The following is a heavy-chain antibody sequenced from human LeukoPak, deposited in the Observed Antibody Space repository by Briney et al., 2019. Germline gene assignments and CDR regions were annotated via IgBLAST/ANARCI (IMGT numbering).Heavy chain of an antibody. CDR2: TWYDGSNK. CDR1: GFSFSSHS. J-gene: IGHJ3*02. CDR3: AKVLPGYDSSGYNPPDDAFDI. Sequence: PGGSLRLSCAASGFSFSSHSMHWVRQAPGKGLEWVALTWYDGSNKYYADSVKGRFTISRDNSKNTLYLQMNSLRAEDTAVYYCAKVLPGYDSSGYNPPDDAFDIWGQGTMVTVSS. V-gene: IGHV3-33*06. D-gene: IGHD3-22*01.